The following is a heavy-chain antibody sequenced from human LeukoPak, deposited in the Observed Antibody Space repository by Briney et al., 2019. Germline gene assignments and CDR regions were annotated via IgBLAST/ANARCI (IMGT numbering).Heavy chain of an antibody. V-gene: IGHV3-33*08. Sequence: GGSLRLSCAASGFTFSSYVMSWVRQAPGKGLEWVAVIWYDGSNKYYADSVKGRFTISRDNSKNTLYLQMNSLRAEDTAVYYCATVFYGSGSYPDYWGQGTLVTVSS. CDR2: IWYDGSNK. D-gene: IGHD3-10*01. J-gene: IGHJ4*02. CDR3: ATVFYGSGSYPDY. CDR1: GFTFSSYV.